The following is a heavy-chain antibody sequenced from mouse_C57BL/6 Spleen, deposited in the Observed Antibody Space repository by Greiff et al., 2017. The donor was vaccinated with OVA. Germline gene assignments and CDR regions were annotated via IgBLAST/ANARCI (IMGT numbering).Heavy chain of an antibody. V-gene: IGHV1-22*01. J-gene: IGHJ1*03. Sequence: EVQLQQSGPELVKPGASVKMSCKASGYTFTDYNMHWVKQSHGKSLEWIGYINPNNGGTSYNQKFKGKATLTVNKSSSTAYMELRSLTSEDSAVYYCARSGYYGSSYRYFDVWGTGTTVTVSS. CDR1: GYTFTDYN. CDR2: INPNNGGT. CDR3: ARSGYYGSSYRYFDV. D-gene: IGHD1-1*01.